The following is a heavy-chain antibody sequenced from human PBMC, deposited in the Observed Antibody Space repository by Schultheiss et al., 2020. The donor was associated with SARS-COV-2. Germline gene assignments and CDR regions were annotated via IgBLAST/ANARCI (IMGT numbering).Heavy chain of an antibody. D-gene: IGHD5-24*01. V-gene: IGHV1-2*02. CDR2: IKPNSGDI. Sequence: ASVKVSCKVSGYTLTELSMHWVRQAPGQGLEWMGWIKPNSGDIKYAQKFQGRVTMTRDTSTSTVYMELSSLRSEDTAVYFCARRVRGGFVSDHNYFIDVWGKGTTVTVSS. CDR1: GYTLTELS. J-gene: IGHJ6*03. CDR3: ARRVRGGFVSDHNYFIDV.